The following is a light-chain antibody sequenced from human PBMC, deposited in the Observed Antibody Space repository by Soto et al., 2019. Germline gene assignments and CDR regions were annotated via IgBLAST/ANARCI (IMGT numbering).Light chain of an antibody. Sequence: QSALTQPASVSGSPGQSITISCTGTSSDVGGYNYVSWYQQHPGKAPKLMIYDVSNRPSGVSNRFSGSKSGNTASLTISGAQAEEEADYYCSSYTSSNGVFGGGTKLTVL. V-gene: IGLV2-14*01. CDR3: SSYTSSNGV. J-gene: IGLJ2*01. CDR2: DVS. CDR1: SSDVGGYNY.